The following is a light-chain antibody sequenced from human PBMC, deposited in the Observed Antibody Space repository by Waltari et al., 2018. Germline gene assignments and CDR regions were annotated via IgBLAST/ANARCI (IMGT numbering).Light chain of an antibody. J-gene: IGLJ2*01. CDR1: SSNIGSNY. V-gene: IGLV1-47*01. CDR2: RNN. CDR3: AAWDDSLSGVV. Sequence: QSVLTQPPSASGTPGQRVTISCSGSSSNIGSNYVYWYQQLHGTTPKLLIYRNNQRPSVVPDRYSGSKSGTSASLAISGLRSEDEADYYCAAWDDSLSGVVFGGGTKLTVL.